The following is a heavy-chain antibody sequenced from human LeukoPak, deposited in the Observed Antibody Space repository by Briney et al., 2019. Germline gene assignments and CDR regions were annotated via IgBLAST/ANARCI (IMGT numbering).Heavy chain of an antibody. CDR1: GGTFSSYA. Sequence: ASVKVSSKASGGTFSSYAISWVRQAPGQGLEWMGGIIPIFGTANYAQKFQGRVTITADESTSTAYMELSSLRSEDTAVYYCARGYYYDSSGFNAFDIWGQGTMVTVSS. V-gene: IGHV1-69*13. J-gene: IGHJ3*02. D-gene: IGHD3-22*01. CDR3: ARGYYYDSSGFNAFDI. CDR2: IIPIFGTA.